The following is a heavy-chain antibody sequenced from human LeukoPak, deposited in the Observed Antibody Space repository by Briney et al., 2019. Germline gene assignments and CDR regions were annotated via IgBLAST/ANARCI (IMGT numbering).Heavy chain of an antibody. D-gene: IGHD6-13*01. J-gene: IGHJ6*02. Sequence: GGSLRLSWAASGFTFSSYAMSWVRQAPGKGLEWVSGIGRSGADTYYADSVKGRFTISRDNSKSTLYLQMNNLRVEDTAVYYCAGDTRAWYPYYYYYGMDVWGQGTTVTVSS. CDR3: AGDTRAWYPYYYYYGMDV. CDR2: IGRSGADT. V-gene: IGHV3-23*01. CDR1: GFTFSSYA.